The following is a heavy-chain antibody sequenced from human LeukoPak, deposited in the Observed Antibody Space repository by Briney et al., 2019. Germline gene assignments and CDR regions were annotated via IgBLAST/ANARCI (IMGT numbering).Heavy chain of an antibody. CDR3: AREVWQQLATFDY. CDR2: IKQDGSEK. CDR1: GFTLRTYA. V-gene: IGHV3-7*01. J-gene: IGHJ4*02. Sequence: PGGSLRLSCAASGFTLRTYAMSWVRQAPGKGLEWVANIKQDGSEKYYVDSVKGRFTISRDNAKNSLYLQMNSLRAEDTAVYYCAREVWQQLATFDYWGQGTLVTVSS. D-gene: IGHD6-13*01.